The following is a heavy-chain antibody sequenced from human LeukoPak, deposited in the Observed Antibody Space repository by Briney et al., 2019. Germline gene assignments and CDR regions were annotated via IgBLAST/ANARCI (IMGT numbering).Heavy chain of an antibody. CDR3: ARDQGATLVRGVTPYLDY. CDR2: ISYDGSDE. CDR1: GFTFSINW. V-gene: IGHV3-30*03. J-gene: IGHJ4*02. Sequence: GGSLRLSCAASGFTFSINWMHWVRQAPGKGLEWVSIISYDGSDEKFADSVKGRFTISRDNSKNMVFLQMNSLRAEDTAVYYCARDQGATLVRGVTPYLDYWGQGTLVSVSS. D-gene: IGHD3-10*01.